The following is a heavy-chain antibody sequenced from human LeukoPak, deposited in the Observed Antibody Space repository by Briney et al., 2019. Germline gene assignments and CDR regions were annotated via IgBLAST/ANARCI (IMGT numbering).Heavy chain of an antibody. Sequence: PGGSLRLSCAASGFTFSSYGMHWVRQAPGKGLEWVAVISYDGSNKYYADSVKGRFTISRDNSKNTLYLQMNSLRAEDTAVYYCAKGLSRWLQPFDYWGQGTLVTVSS. J-gene: IGHJ4*02. CDR3: AKGLSRWLQPFDY. V-gene: IGHV3-30*18. CDR1: GFTFSSYG. CDR2: ISYDGSNK. D-gene: IGHD5-24*01.